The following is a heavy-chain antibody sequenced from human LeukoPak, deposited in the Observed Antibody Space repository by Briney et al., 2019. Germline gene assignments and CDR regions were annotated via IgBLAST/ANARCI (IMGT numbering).Heavy chain of an antibody. CDR2: INAGNGNT. CDR1: GYTFTSYA. V-gene: IGHV1-3*01. Sequence: ASVKVSCKASGYTFTSYAMHWVRQAPGQRLEWMGWINAGNGNTKYSQKFQGRVTITRDTSASTAYMDLSSLRSEDTAVYYCARVDYYDSSGYYLHETYYYYGMDVWGQGTTVTVSS. J-gene: IGHJ6*02. CDR3: ARVDYYDSSGYYLHETYYYYGMDV. D-gene: IGHD3-22*01.